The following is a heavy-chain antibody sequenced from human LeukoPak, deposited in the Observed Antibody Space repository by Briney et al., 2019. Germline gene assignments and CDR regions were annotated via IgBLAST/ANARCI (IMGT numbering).Heavy chain of an antibody. Sequence: GGSLRLSCAASGFTVSSNYMSWVRQAPGKGLEWVSVIYSGGSTYYADSVKGRFTISRDNSKNTLYLQMNSLRAEDTAVYYCAKTYYYDSSGYSPHFEYWGQGTLVTVSS. CDR1: GFTVSSNY. CDR3: AKTYYYDSSGYSPHFEY. V-gene: IGHV3-53*01. CDR2: IYSGGST. D-gene: IGHD3-22*01. J-gene: IGHJ4*02.